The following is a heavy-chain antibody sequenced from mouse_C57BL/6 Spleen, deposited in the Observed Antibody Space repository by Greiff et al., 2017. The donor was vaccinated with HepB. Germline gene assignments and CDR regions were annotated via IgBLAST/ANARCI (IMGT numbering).Heavy chain of an antibody. CDR2: IYPGDGDT. CDR1: GYAFSSSW. Sequence: QVQLKESGPELVKPGASVKISCKASGYAFSSSWMNWVKQRPGKGLEWIGRIYPGDGDTNYNGKFKGKATLTADKSSSTAYMQLSSLTSEDSAVYFCAGRSFDYWGQGTTLTVSS. J-gene: IGHJ2*01. CDR3: AGRSFDY. V-gene: IGHV1-82*01. D-gene: IGHD3-1*01.